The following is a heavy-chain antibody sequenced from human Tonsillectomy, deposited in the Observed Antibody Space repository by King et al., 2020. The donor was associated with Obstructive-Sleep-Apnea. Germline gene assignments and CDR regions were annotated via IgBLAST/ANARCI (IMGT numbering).Heavy chain of an antibody. CDR2: VYYGGST. J-gene: IGHJ3*01. Sequence: LQLQESGPGLLKPSETLSLTCTVSGASISSFSYYWGWIRQPPGKGLEWIGSVYYGGSTYYNPSLESRVAMSVDMSKNQFFLELTSVTAADTAVYYCVRDKGLVGTTIGTQRVNDPLDFWGQGTMVTVSS. V-gene: IGHV4-39*07. D-gene: IGHD1-26*01. CDR3: VRDKGLVGTTIGTQRVNDPLDF. CDR1: GASISSFSYY.